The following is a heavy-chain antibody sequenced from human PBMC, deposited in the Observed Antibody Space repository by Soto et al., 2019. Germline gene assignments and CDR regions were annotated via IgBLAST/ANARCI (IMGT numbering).Heavy chain of an antibody. V-gene: IGHV2-70*01. J-gene: IGHJ6*02. Sequence: SGRTVVNPTQTLTLTCTFSGFSVSTSGMCVSWIRQPPGKALEWLALIDWDDDKYYSTSPKNRLTISKDTSKNQVVLTMTNMDPVDTATYYCARISVFAPPRIAEYYYGMDVWGQGTTVTVSS. CDR2: IDWDDDK. CDR3: ARISVFAPPRIAEYYYGMDV. CDR1: GFSVSTSGMC. D-gene: IGHD3-22*01.